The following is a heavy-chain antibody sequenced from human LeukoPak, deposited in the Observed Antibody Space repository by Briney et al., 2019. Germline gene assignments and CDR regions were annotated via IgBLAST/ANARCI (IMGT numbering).Heavy chain of an antibody. D-gene: IGHD1-26*01. J-gene: IGHJ4*02. V-gene: IGHV4-34*01. CDR1: GGSSSGYY. CDR3: ARTSGTPHYDY. CDR2: INHSGST. Sequence: SETLSLTCAVYGGSSSGYYWSWIRQPPGKGLEWIGEINHSGSTNYNPSLKSRVTISVDTSKDQFSLKLSSVTAADTAVYYCARTSGTPHYDYWGQGTLVTVSS.